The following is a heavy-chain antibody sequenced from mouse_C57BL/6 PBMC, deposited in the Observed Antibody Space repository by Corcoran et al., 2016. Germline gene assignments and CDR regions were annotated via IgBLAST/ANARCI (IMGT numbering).Heavy chain of an antibody. Sequence: VQLQQSGPELVKPGASVKISCKASGYTFTDYYMNWVKQSHGKRLEWIGEIFPNSGGTSYNQKFKGKATLTVDTSSSTAYMELRSLTSEDSAVYFCARAIYYNTLVFGGKGTAVTVSS. CDR2: IFPNSGGT. CDR3: ARAIYYNTLVF. J-gene: IGHJ4*01. CDR1: GYTFTDYY. V-gene: IGHV1-26*01.